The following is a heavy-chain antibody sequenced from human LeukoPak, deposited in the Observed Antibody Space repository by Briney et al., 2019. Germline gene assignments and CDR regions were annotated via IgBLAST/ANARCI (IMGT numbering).Heavy chain of an antibody. J-gene: IGHJ4*02. CDR3: ARGMVPGYFDY. CDR2: IYYSGST. CDR1: GGSISSSSYY. V-gene: IGHV4-39*01. Sequence: SETLSLTCTVSGGSISSSSYYWGWIRQPPGKGLEWIGSIYYSGSTYCNPSLKSRVTISVDTSKNQFSLKLSSVTAADTAVYYCARGMVPGYFDYWGQGTLVTVSS. D-gene: IGHD2-2*01.